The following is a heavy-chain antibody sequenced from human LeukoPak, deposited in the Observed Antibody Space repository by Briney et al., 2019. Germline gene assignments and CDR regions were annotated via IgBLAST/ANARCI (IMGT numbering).Heavy chain of an antibody. V-gene: IGHV1-46*01. D-gene: IGHD4-11*01. CDR1: GDTFSSYY. J-gene: IGHJ5*02. CDR3: AIETVTARFDP. Sequence: GSVKVSCKASGDTFSSYYMHWVRQAPGRGLEWMGIINPRGGSTSYAQKLQGRVTMTRDMSTSTVYMELSSLRSEDTAVYYCAIETVTARFDPWGQGTLVTVSS. CDR2: INPRGGST.